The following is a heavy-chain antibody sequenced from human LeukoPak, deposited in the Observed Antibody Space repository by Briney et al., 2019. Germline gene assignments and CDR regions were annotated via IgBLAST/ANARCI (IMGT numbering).Heavy chain of an antibody. CDR3: ARSADSGSYYYYYGMDV. Sequence: SETLSLTCTVSGGSISSYYWSWIRQSPGKGLEWIGYIYYSGSTNYNPSLKSRVTISVDTSKNQFSLKLSSVTAADTAVYYCARSADSGSYYYYYGMDVWGQGTTVTASS. V-gene: IGHV4-59*01. J-gene: IGHJ6*02. CDR1: GGSISSYY. D-gene: IGHD1-26*01. CDR2: IYYSGST.